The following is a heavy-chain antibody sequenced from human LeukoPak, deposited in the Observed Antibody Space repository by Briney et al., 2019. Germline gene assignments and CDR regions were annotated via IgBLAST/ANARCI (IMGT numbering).Heavy chain of an antibody. CDR1: GYSISSGYY. V-gene: IGHV4-38-2*01. CDR2: IYRSYRSGSGST. D-gene: IGHD2-2*01. J-gene: IGHJ3*02. Sequence: SETLSLTCAVSGYSISSGYYWGWIRPPPGKGLEFLAIIYRSYRSGSGSTYYNPSLSSRITISLDASKNQFSLKLNSVTAADTAVYYCVSQVVPAAIPDAFDIWGQGTVVTVSS. CDR3: VSQVVPAAIPDAFDI.